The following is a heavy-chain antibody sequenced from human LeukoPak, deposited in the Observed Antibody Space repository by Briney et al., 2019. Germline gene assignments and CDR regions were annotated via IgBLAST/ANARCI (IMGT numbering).Heavy chain of an antibody. Sequence: ASVKVSCKASGYTFTSYYMHWVRQAPGQGREWMGIINPSGGSTSYAQKFQGRVTMTRDTSTSTVYMELSSLRSEDTAVYYCARDLHTGVAANLLDYWGQGTLVTVSS. J-gene: IGHJ4*02. CDR3: ARDLHTGVAANLLDY. CDR1: GYTFTSYY. D-gene: IGHD2-15*01. V-gene: IGHV1-46*01. CDR2: INPSGGST.